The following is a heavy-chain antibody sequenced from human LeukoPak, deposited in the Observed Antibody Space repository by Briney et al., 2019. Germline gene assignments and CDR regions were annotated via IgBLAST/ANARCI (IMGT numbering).Heavy chain of an antibody. CDR1: GGSSSGYY. Sequence: SETLSLTCAVYGGSSSGYYWSWIRQPPGKGLEWIGEINHSGSTNYNPSLKSRVTISVDTSKNQFSLKLSSVTAADTAVYYCASRTETRQRITIFGVVSTYFDYWGQGTLVTVSS. D-gene: IGHD3-3*01. J-gene: IGHJ4*02. CDR3: ASRTETRQRITIFGVVSTYFDY. V-gene: IGHV4-34*01. CDR2: INHSGST.